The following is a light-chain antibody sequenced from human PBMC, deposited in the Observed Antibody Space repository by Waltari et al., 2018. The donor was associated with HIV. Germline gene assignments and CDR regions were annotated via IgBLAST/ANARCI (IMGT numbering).Light chain of an antibody. J-gene: IGLJ1*01. CDR1: SNDVGDYNH. CDR2: DVT. V-gene: IGLV2-14*03. CDR3: TAYKYSTRSYV. Sequence: QSALTQPASVSGSPGQSITISCIGYSNDVGDYNHVAWYQQHPDKAPKLLIYDVTNRPPGVSNRFSCSKSGNTASLAISGLQAEDEADYFCTAYKYSTRSYVFGTGTKVTVL.